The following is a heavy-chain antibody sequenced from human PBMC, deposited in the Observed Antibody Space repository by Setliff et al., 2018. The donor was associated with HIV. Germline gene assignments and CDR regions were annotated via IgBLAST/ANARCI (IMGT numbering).Heavy chain of an antibody. Sequence: ASVKVSCKASGYSFTSYHIHWVRQAPGQGLEWMGRILPTSGGTLCAQKFQDRISLIRDTSTKTVYMELSSLRPEDTAVYYCTRVRYGGTYDAFDVWGQGTMVTVSS. J-gene: IGHJ3*01. CDR3: TRVRYGGTYDAFDV. D-gene: IGHD1-26*01. CDR2: ILPTSGGT. V-gene: IGHV1-46*03. CDR1: GYSFTSYH.